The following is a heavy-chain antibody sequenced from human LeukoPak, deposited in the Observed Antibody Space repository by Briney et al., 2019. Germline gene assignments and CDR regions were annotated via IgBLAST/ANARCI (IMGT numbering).Heavy chain of an antibody. D-gene: IGHD2/OR15-2a*01. CDR3: VRAFYRSLSPSLEFDF. J-gene: IGHJ4*02. Sequence: SETLSLTCTVSGGSISSYYWGWIRQPPGKGLEWMGNIFHSGDTYYNPSLKSRVTISIDTSKNQFSLKLKSVTAADTAVYFCVRAFYRSLSPSLEFDFWGQGTQVTVSS. CDR1: GGSISSYY. CDR2: IFHSGDT. V-gene: IGHV4-59*08.